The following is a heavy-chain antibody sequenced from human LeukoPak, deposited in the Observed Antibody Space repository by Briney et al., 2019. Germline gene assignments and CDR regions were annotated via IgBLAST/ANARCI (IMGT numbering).Heavy chain of an antibody. Sequence: SVKVSCKASGGTFSSYAIRWVRQAPGQGLEWMGRIIPIFGTANYAQKFQGRVTITTDESTSTAYMELSSLRSEDTAVYYCAREKRYGDYVPYYMDVWGKGTTVTVSS. J-gene: IGHJ6*03. V-gene: IGHV1-69*05. CDR2: IIPIFGTA. CDR3: AREKRYGDYVPYYMDV. CDR1: GGTFSSYA. D-gene: IGHD4-17*01.